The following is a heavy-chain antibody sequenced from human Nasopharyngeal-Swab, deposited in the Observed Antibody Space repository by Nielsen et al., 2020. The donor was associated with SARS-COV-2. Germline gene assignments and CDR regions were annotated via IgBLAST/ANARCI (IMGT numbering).Heavy chain of an antibody. D-gene: IGHD1-1*01. Sequence: WVRHAPGQGREWMGGIIPIFGTANYAQKFQGRVTITADESTSTAYMELSSLRSEDTAVYYCARPHRRLTSYYYYGMDVWGQGTTVTVSS. CDR3: ARPHRRLTSYYYYGMDV. V-gene: IGHV1-69*01. J-gene: IGHJ6*02. CDR2: IIPIFGTA.